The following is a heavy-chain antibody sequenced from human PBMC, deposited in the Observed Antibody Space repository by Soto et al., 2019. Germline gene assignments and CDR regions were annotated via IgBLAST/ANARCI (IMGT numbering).Heavy chain of an antibody. CDR2: INPNSGGT. CDR1: GYTFTSYG. J-gene: IGHJ4*02. CDR3: ARGPGYSSSWYEYYFDY. Sequence: GASVKVSCKASGYTFTSYGISWVRQAPGQGLAWMGWINPNSGGTNYAQKFQGWVTMTRDTSISTAYMELSRLRSDDTAVYYCARGPGYSSSWYEYYFDYWGQGTLVTVSS. D-gene: IGHD6-13*01. V-gene: IGHV1-2*04.